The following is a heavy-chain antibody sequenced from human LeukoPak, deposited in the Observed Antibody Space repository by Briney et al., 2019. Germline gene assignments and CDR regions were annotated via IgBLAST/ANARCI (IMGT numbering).Heavy chain of an antibody. V-gene: IGHV3-23*01. Sequence: GGSLRLSCAASGFTFSSYGMSWVRQAPGKGLECVSAISGRGGSTYYADSVKGRITISRDNSKNTLYLQMNSLRAEDTAVYYCARTAAAGLDYWGQGTLVTVSS. D-gene: IGHD6-13*01. CDR1: GFTFSSYG. CDR2: ISGRGGST. J-gene: IGHJ4*02. CDR3: ARTAAAGLDY.